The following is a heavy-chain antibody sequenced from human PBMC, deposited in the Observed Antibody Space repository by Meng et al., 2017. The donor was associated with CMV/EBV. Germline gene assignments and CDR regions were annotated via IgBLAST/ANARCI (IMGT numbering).Heavy chain of an antibody. J-gene: IGHJ6*02. CDR1: GFTFSSYA. Sequence: GESLKISCAASGFTFSSYAMSWVRQAPGKGLEWVSAISGSGGSTYYADSVKGRFTISRDNSKNTLYLQMNSLRAEDTAVYYCAKFYETTGSYYYYGMDVWGQGTTVTVSS. CDR2: ISGSGGST. D-gene: IGHD2/OR15-2a*01. V-gene: IGHV3-23*01. CDR3: AKFYETTGSYYYYGMDV.